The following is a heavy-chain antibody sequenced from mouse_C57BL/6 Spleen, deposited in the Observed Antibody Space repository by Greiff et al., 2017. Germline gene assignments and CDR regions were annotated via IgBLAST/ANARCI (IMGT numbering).Heavy chain of an antibody. D-gene: IGHD2-4*01. Sequence: EVQLQQSGPELVKPGASVKISCKASGYTFTDYYMNWVKQSHGKSLEWIGDINPNNGGTSYNQKFKGKATLTVDKSSSTAYMELRSLTSEASAVYYCASREITTDYFDYWGQGTTLTVSS. V-gene: IGHV1-26*01. CDR2: INPNNGGT. CDR1: GYTFTDYY. J-gene: IGHJ2*01. CDR3: ASREITTDYFDY.